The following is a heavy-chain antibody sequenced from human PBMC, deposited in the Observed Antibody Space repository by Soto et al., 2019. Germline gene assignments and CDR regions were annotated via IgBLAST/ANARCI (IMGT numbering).Heavy chain of an antibody. Sequence: ASVKVSCKASGYTFTSYAMHWVRQAPGQRLEWMGWINAGNGNTKYSQKFQGRVTITRDTSASTAYMELSSLRSEDTAVYYCARDYIGSSGWYWFDPWGQGTLVTVSS. J-gene: IGHJ5*02. CDR1: GYTFTSYA. CDR2: INAGNGNT. V-gene: IGHV1-3*01. D-gene: IGHD6-19*01. CDR3: ARDYIGSSGWYWFDP.